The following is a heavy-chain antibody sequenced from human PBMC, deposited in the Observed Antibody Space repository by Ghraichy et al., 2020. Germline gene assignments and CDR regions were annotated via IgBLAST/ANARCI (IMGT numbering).Heavy chain of an antibody. CDR2: ISSSSSYI. D-gene: IGHD4-17*01. CDR1: GFTFSSYS. CDR3: ARDRPSLATVTNYFDY. Sequence: GESLNISCAASGFTFSSYSMNWVRQAPGKGLEWVSSISSSSSYIYYADSVKGRFTISRDNAKNSLYLQMNSLRAEDTAVYYCARDRPSLATVTNYFDYWGQGTLVTVSS. V-gene: IGHV3-21*01. J-gene: IGHJ4*02.